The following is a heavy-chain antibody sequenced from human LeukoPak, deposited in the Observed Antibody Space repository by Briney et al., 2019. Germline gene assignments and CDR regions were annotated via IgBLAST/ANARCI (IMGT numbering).Heavy chain of an antibody. Sequence: SETLSLTCTVSGGSISSSSYYWGWIRQPPGKGLEWIVSIYYSGSTYYNPSLKSRVTISVNTSKNQFSLKLSAVTAADTAVYYCARQKGAVAPSGFDYWGQGTLVTVSS. D-gene: IGHD6-19*01. J-gene: IGHJ4*02. CDR1: GGSISSSSYY. V-gene: IGHV4-39*01. CDR3: ARQKGAVAPSGFDY. CDR2: IYYSGST.